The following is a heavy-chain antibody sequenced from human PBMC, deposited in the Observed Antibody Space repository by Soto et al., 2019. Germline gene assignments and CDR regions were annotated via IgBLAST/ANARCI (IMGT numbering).Heavy chain of an antibody. J-gene: IGHJ6*02. CDR2: INSDESST. Sequence: EVQLVDSGGGLVQPGGSLRLSCAASGFTFRSYWMHWVRQAPGKGLVWVARINSDESSTNYADSVKGRFTISRDNAKNTLYLQMNSLRAEDTAVYYCARDGYTYGYGAMDVWGQGTTVTVSS. D-gene: IGHD5-18*01. V-gene: IGHV3-74*01. CDR1: GFTFRSYW. CDR3: ARDGYTYGYGAMDV.